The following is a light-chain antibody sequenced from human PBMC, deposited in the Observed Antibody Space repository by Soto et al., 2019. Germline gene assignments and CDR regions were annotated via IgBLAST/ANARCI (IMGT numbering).Light chain of an antibody. Sequence: QSVLTQPASVSGSPGQSITISCTGTTTDVGSYNLVSWYQQHPGRAPKLMIYEVSRRPSGVSNRFSGSKSGNTASLTIPGLQAEDEADYYCCSWAGSNTFYFFGTGTKVTVL. J-gene: IGLJ1*01. V-gene: IGLV2-23*02. CDR2: EVS. CDR1: TTDVGSYNL. CDR3: CSWAGSNTFYF.